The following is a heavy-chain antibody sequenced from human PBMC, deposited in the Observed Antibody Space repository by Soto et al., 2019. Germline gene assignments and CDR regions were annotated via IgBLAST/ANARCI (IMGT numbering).Heavy chain of an antibody. CDR1: GGSISTSQW. CDR3: ASKTYESKGTFDY. Sequence: SETLSLTCTVSGGSISTSQWWSWLRQPPGKGLEWIGEIYHSGSSNYNTSLKSRVTISVDKSKNQFSLKLNSVAAADTAVYYCASKTYESKGTFDYWDQG. D-gene: IGHD3-22*01. J-gene: IGHJ4*02. V-gene: IGHV4-4*02. CDR2: IYHSGSS.